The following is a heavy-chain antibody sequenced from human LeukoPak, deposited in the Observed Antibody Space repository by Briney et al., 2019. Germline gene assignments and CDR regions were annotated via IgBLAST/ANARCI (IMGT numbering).Heavy chain of an antibody. CDR2: INWYGGST. CDR1: GFTFDDYG. D-gene: IGHD3-22*01. CDR3: ARAEGNYYDSSTGDY. Sequence: GGSLRLSCAASGFTFDDYGMSWVRQAPGKGREWVSGINWYGGSTSYADSVKGRFTISRDNAKNSLYLQMNSLRAEDTALYYCARAEGNYYDSSTGDYWGQGTLVTVSS. J-gene: IGHJ4*02. V-gene: IGHV3-20*04.